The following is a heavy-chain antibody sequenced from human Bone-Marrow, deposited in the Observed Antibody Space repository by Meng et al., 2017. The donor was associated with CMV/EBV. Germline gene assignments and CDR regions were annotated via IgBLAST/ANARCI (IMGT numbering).Heavy chain of an antibody. CDR3: ARDDREGGYSDYYYGMDV. Sequence: GGSLRLSCAASGFTFSSYWMHWVRQAPGKGLVWVSRINSDGSSTSYADSVKGRFTISRDNAKNTLYLQMNSLRDEDTAVYYCARDDREGGYSDYYYGMDVWGQGPTVTV. V-gene: IGHV3-74*01. CDR1: GFTFSSYW. CDR2: INSDGSST. D-gene: IGHD2-21*01. J-gene: IGHJ6*02.